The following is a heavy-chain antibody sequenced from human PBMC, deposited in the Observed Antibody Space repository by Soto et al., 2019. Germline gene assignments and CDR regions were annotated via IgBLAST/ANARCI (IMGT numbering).Heavy chain of an antibody. CDR1: GYTFTSYG. D-gene: IGHD5-18*01. CDR2: ISGYNGDT. CDR3: ARDGVDTATGYYYGMDV. V-gene: IGHV1-18*01. J-gene: IGHJ6*02. Sequence: ASVKVSCKASGYTFTSYGISWVRHAPGQGLEWMGWISGYNGDTNYAQKLQGRVTMTTDTSTSTAYMELRSLRSDDTAVYYCARDGVDTATGYYYGMDVWGQGTTVTVSS.